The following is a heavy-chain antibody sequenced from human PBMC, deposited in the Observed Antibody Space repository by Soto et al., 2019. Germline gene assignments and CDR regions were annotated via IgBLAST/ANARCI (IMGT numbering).Heavy chain of an antibody. CDR2: ISYSGST. D-gene: IGHD2-2*01. J-gene: IGHJ6*02. CDR1: GGSVRSVNQY. CDR3: ARDLVVPAGTYYYAMHV. V-gene: IGHV4-61*01. Sequence: SETLSLTCTVSGGSVRSVNQYWNWIRQPPGKGLEWIGYISYSGSTKYNPSLKSRITISRDTSKNQFSLKMSSVTAADTAVYYCARDLVVPAGTYYYAMHVWGQGTTVTVSS.